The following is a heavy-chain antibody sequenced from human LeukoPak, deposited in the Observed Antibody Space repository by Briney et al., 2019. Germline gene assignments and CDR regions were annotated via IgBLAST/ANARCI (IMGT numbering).Heavy chain of an antibody. V-gene: IGHV1-2*02. CDR1: GYTFTGYY. D-gene: IGHD3-3*02. J-gene: IGHJ4*02. CDR2: INPNSGRT. Sequence: ASVKVPCKASGYTFTGYYMHWVRQAPGQGLEWMRWINPNSGRTNYAQKFQGRITMTRDTSISTACMELSRLRSDDTAVYYCARIRDSRADYWGQGTLVTVSS. CDR3: ARIRDSRADY.